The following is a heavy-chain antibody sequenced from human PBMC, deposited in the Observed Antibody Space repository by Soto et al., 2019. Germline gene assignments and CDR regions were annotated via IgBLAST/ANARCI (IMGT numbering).Heavy chain of an antibody. Sequence: QVQLVESGGGVVQPGRSLRLSCAASGFTFSSYGMHWVRQAPGKGLEWVAVIWYDGSNKYYADSVKGRFTISRDNSKNTLYLQMNSLRAEDTAVYYCARELLWFNAFDIWSQGTMVTVSS. D-gene: IGHD3-10*01. CDR3: ARELLWFNAFDI. V-gene: IGHV3-33*01. J-gene: IGHJ3*02. CDR1: GFTFSSYG. CDR2: IWYDGSNK.